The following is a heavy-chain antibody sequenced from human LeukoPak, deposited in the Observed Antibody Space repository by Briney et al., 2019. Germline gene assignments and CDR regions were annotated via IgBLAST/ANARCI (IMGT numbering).Heavy chain of an antibody. V-gene: IGHV3-23*01. CDR3: AKEATARKWLVWGNFDH. CDR2: ICGSGGST. Sequence: GGSLRLSCVGSGFTFNNYAMSWVRQAPGKGLEWVAAICGSGGSTYDADSVRGRFTFSRDNSKNTLYLQMNNLRVEDTAVYFCAKEATARKWLVWGNFDHWGQGTQVTVS. D-gene: IGHD6-19*01. J-gene: IGHJ4*02. CDR1: GFTFNNYA.